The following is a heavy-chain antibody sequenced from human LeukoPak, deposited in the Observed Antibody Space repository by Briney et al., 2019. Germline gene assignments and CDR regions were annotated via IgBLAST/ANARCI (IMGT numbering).Heavy chain of an antibody. D-gene: IGHD5-24*01. CDR2: LDLEDGET. CDR1: GYTLSELS. CDR3: AAGEVGQLFDY. J-gene: IGHJ4*02. V-gene: IGHV1-24*01. Sequence: ASVNVSCKVSGYTLSELSMHWVRQAPGKGREGMGGLDLEDGETIYVQKFQGRVTMTEDTSTDTAYMELSSLRSDDTAVYFCAAGEVGQLFDYWGQGTLVTVSS.